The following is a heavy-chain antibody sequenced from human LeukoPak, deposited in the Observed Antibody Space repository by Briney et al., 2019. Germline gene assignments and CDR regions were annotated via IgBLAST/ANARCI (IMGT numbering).Heavy chain of an antibody. D-gene: IGHD6-19*01. J-gene: IGHJ4*02. V-gene: IGHV6-1*01. CDR2: TYYRSKWYN. CDR1: GDSVSSNSAA. CDR3: ATSGYSSGWATFDY. Sequence: SQTLSLTCAISGDSVSSNSAAWNWIRQSPSRGLEWLGRTYYRSKWYNDYAVSVKSRITINPDTSKNQFSLQLNSVTPEDTAVYYCATSGYSSGWATFDYWGQGILVTVSS.